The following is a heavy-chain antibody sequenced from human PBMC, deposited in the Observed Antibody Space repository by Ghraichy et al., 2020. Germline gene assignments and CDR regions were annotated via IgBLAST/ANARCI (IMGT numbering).Heavy chain of an antibody. CDR2: VMTKTDGGST. CDR1: GFTFNNAW. D-gene: IGHD3-10*01. Sequence: GGSLRLSCAASGFTFNNAWMSWVRQAPGKGLEWVGRVMTKTDGGSTDYAAPVKGRFTMSRDDSKNTLYLQMSSLKTEDTALYYCTTGFGDHWGQGTTVTVSS. J-gene: IGHJ6*02. CDR3: TTGFGDH. V-gene: IGHV3-15*01.